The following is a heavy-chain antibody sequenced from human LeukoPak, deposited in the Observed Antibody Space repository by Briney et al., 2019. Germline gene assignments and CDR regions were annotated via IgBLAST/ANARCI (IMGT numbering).Heavy chain of an antibody. CDR1: GFTFSNAW. J-gene: IGHJ3*02. V-gene: IGHV3-15*01. CDR3: TTDPSSGWYSDAFDI. Sequence: GGSLRLSCAASGFTFSNAWMSWVRQAPGMGLEWVGRIKSKTDGGTTDYAAPVKGRFTISRDDSKNTLYLQMNSLKTEDTAVYYCTTDPSSGWYSDAFDIWGQGTMVTVSS. D-gene: IGHD6-19*01. CDR2: IKSKTDGGTT.